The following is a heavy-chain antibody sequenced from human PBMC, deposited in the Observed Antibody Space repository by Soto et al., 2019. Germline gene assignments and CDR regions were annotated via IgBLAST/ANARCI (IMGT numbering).Heavy chain of an antibody. CDR3: AKVPSFDGVVPDY. D-gene: IGHD3-3*01. V-gene: IGHV3-23*01. CDR2: ISGSGGST. J-gene: IGHJ4*02. CDR1: GFTFSSYA. Sequence: LSLTCAASGFTFSSYAMSWVRQAPGKGLEWVSAISGSGGSTYYADSVKGRFTISRDNSKNTLYLQMNSLRAEDTAVYYCAKVPSFDGVVPDYWGQGTLVTVSS.